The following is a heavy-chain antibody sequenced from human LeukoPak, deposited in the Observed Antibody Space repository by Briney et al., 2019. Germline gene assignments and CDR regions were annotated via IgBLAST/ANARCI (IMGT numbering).Heavy chain of an antibody. Sequence: GESLKISCMGSAYRFTTNWIAWVRQTPEKGLEWMGIIYPGDSDTRYSPSFQGQVTISVDKSINTAYLQWTSLKASDTVTYYCARAELDNTGWYFDYWGQGTLVTVSS. V-gene: IGHV5-51*01. CDR1: AYRFTTNW. J-gene: IGHJ4*02. CDR2: IYPGDSDT. D-gene: IGHD6-19*01. CDR3: ARAELDNTGWYFDY.